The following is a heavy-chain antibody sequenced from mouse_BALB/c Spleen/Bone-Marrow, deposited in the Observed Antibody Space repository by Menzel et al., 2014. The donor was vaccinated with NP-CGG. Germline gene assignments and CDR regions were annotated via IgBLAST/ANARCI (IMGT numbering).Heavy chain of an antibody. CDR2: ISSGSSTI. Sequence: EVQRVESGGGLVQPGGSRKLSSAASGFTFSSFGMHWVRQAPERGLEWVAYISSGSSTIFYADTVKGRFTISRDNPKNTLFLQMTSLRSEDTAMYYCTRGGNWEDFDYWGQGTTLTVSS. V-gene: IGHV5-17*02. CDR3: TRGGNWEDFDY. J-gene: IGHJ2*01. CDR1: GFTFSSFG. D-gene: IGHD4-1*01.